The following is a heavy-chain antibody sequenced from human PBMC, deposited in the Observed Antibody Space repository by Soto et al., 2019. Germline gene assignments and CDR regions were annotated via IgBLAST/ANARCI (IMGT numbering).Heavy chain of an antibody. Sequence: PGGSLRLSCAASGFTFSSYAMHWVRQAPGKGLEWVAVISYDGSNKYYADSVKGRFTISRDNSKITLYLQMNSLRAEDTAVYYCARDLREEVADIIGADYWGQGTLVTVSS. CDR2: ISYDGSNK. V-gene: IGHV3-30-3*01. CDR1: GFTFSSYA. CDR3: ARDLREEVADIIGADY. J-gene: IGHJ4*02. D-gene: IGHD3-16*01.